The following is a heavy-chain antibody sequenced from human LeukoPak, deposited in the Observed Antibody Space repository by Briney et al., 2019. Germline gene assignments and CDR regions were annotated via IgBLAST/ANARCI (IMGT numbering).Heavy chain of an antibody. CDR1: GGSISSSSYY. Sequence: SETLSLTCTVSGGSISSSSYYWGWIRQPPGKGLEWIGSIYYSGSTYYNPSLKSRVTISVDTSKNQFSLKLSSVTAADTAVYYCARVMTTVTTYPTAFDYWGQGTLVTVSS. CDR2: IYYSGST. V-gene: IGHV4-39*01. D-gene: IGHD4-17*01. CDR3: ARVMTTVTTYPTAFDY. J-gene: IGHJ4*02.